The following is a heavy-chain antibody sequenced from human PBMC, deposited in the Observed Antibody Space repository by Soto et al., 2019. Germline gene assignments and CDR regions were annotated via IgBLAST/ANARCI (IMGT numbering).Heavy chain of an antibody. CDR1: VFSIRSGFDY. CDR2: IYYSVST. CDR3: ASDRLMAKAGTESHPLGFDA. D-gene: IGHD2-8*01. J-gene: IGHJ5*01. V-gene: IGHV4-31*03. Sequence: SDTLALTCTFSVFSIRSGFDYLRFFRQSPRRDLEWIVNIYYSVSTYYNPSLKIRLTISVDTSKNQFSLNLSSVTAADTAVYYCASDRLMAKAGTESHPLGFDAWGQGTPVTVSS.